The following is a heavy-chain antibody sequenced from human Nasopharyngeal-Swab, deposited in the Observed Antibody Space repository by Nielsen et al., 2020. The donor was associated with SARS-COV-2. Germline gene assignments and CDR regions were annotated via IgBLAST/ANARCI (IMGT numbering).Heavy chain of an antibody. Sequence: WVRQAPRQGLEWMGRIIPILNITNYAQKFQGRVTITADKSTYTAYMELSSLISEDTAIYYCARMEFYYGSAGFTSPHYYYAMDVWGQGTTVTVSS. V-gene: IGHV1-69*02. J-gene: IGHJ6*02. CDR3: ARMEFYYGSAGFTSPHYYYAMDV. D-gene: IGHD3-10*01. CDR2: IIPILNIT.